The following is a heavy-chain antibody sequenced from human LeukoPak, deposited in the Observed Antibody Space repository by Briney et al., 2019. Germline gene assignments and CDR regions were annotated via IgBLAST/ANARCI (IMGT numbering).Heavy chain of an antibody. CDR2: IRYDGSNK. CDR3: AKDCMVYAIRGDAFDI. V-gene: IGHV3-30*02. D-gene: IGHD2-8*01. Sequence: GGSLRLSCAASGFTFSSYGMHWVRQAPGKGLEWVAFIRYDGSNKYYADSVKGRFTISRDNSKNTLYLQMNSLRAEDTAVYYCAKDCMVYAIRGDAFDIWGQGTMVTVSS. CDR1: GFTFSSYG. J-gene: IGHJ3*02.